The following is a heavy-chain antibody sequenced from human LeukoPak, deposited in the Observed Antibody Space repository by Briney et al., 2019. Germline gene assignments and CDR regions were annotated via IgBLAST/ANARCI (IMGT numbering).Heavy chain of an antibody. CDR3: ARDSIYQYQLLYYYYYMDV. D-gene: IGHD2-2*01. CDR1: GFTFSSYA. CDR2: ISGSGGST. V-gene: IGHV3-23*01. J-gene: IGHJ6*03. Sequence: QPGGSLRLSCAASGFTFSSYAMSWVRQAPGKGLEWVSAISGSGGSTYYADSVKGRFTISRDNSKNTLYLQMNSLRAEDTAVYYCARDSIYQYQLLYYYYYMDVWGKGTTVTVSS.